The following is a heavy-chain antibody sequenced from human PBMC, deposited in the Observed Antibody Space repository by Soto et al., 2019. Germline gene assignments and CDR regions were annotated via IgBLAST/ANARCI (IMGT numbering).Heavy chain of an antibody. Sequence: QVQLQESGPGLVKPSQTLSLTCTVSGGSISSGGYYWSWIRQHPGKGLEWIGYIYYSGSTYYNPSLKSRVTISVDTSKNQFSLKLSSVTAADTAVYYCARDYYDSSGYSGPRDINWFDPWGQGTLVTVSS. J-gene: IGHJ5*02. CDR3: ARDYYDSSGYSGPRDINWFDP. V-gene: IGHV4-31*03. D-gene: IGHD3-22*01. CDR1: GGSISSGGYY. CDR2: IYYSGST.